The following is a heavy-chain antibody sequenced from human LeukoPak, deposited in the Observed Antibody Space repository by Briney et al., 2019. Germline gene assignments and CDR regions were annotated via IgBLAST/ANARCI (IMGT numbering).Heavy chain of an antibody. CDR3: ARWAATASTPWWPPLDY. CDR1: GYTFTSYY. D-gene: IGHD2-15*01. J-gene: IGHJ4*02. CDR2: INPSGGST. Sequence: ASVKVSCKASGYTFTSYYMHWVRQAPGQGLEWMGIINPSGGSTSYAQKFQGRVTMTRDTSTSTVYMELSSLRSEDTAVYYCARWAATASTPWWPPLDYWGQGTLVTVSS. V-gene: IGHV1-46*01.